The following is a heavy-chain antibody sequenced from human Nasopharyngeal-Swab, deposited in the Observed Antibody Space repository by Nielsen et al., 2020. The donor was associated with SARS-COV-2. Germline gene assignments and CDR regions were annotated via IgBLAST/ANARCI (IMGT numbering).Heavy chain of an antibody. CDR2: IYYSGST. J-gene: IGHJ4*02. Sequence: SETLSLTCTVSGGSISSYYWSWIRQPPGKGLEWIGYIYYSGSTNYNPSLKSRVTISVDTSKNQFSLKLSSVTAADTALYYCAKDGKVDTAMDDFFDYWGQGTLVTVSS. D-gene: IGHD5-18*01. CDR3: AKDGKVDTAMDDFFDY. CDR1: GGSISSYY. V-gene: IGHV4-59*01.